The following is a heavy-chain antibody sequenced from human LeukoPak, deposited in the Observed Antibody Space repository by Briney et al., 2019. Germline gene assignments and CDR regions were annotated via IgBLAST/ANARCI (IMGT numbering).Heavy chain of an antibody. J-gene: IGHJ3*02. CDR1: GFTFSAYN. D-gene: IGHD1-26*01. V-gene: IGHV3-21*01. CDR2: THITSDWV. Sequence: PGGSLRLSCAASGFTFSAYNMNWVRQAPGKGLEWVSSTHITSDWVYYADSVKGRFTISRDSAKNPLYLQMNSLRAEDTAVYYCARGRVGGRRTDTFDIWGQGTMVTVSS. CDR3: ARGRVGGRRTDTFDI.